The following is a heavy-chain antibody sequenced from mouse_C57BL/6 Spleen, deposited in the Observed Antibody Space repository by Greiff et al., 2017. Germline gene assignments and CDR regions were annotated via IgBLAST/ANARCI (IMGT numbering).Heavy chain of an antibody. CDR2: IDPSDSYT. J-gene: IGHJ2*01. CDR3: ASITTVVATPFDY. D-gene: IGHD1-1*01. V-gene: IGHV1-59*01. CDR1: GYTFTSYW. Sequence: QVQLQQPGAELVRPGTSVKLSCKASGYTFTSYWMHWVKQRPGQGLEWIGVIDPSDSYTNYNQKFKGKATLTVDTSSSTAYMQLSSLTSEDSAVYYCASITTVVATPFDYWGQGTTLTVSS.